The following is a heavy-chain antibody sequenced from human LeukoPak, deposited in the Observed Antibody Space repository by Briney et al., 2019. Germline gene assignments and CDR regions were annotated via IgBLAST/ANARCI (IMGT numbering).Heavy chain of an antibody. V-gene: IGHV4-34*01. D-gene: IGHD2-15*01. J-gene: IGHJ6*02. Sequence: TSETLSLTCAVYGGSFSGYYWSWIRQPPGKGLEWIGEINHSGSTNYNPSLKSRVTISVDTSKNQFSLKLSSVTAADTAVYYCARGVGYCSGGSWDMDVWGQGTTVTVSS. CDR2: INHSGST. CDR1: GGSFSGYY. CDR3: ARGVGYCSGGSWDMDV.